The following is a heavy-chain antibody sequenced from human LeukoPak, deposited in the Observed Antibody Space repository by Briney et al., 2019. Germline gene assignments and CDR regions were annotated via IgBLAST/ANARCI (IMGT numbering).Heavy chain of an antibody. J-gene: IGHJ5*02. V-gene: IGHV1-2*02. D-gene: IGHD3-3*01. CDR2: INPNSGGT. CDR1: GYTFTGYY. Sequence: ASVKVSCKASGYTFTGYYMHWVRQAPGQGLEWMGWINPNSGGTNYAQKFQGRVTMTRDTSISTAYMELSRLRSDDTAVYYCARDLGKQNDFWSGYYLLNWFDPWGQGTLVTVSS. CDR3: ARDLGKQNDFWSGYYLLNWFDP.